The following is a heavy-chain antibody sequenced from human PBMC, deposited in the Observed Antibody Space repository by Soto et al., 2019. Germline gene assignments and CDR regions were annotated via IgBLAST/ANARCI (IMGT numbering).Heavy chain of an antibody. Sequence: QVQLVQSGAEVKKPGASVKVSCKASGYTFTSYGISWVRQDPGQGLEWMGWISAYNGNTNYAQKLQGRVTMTTDTSTSTAYMELRSLRSDDTAVYYCARVGGGGYYDSSGYPFDYWGQGTLVTVSS. CDR3: ARVGGGGYYDSSGYPFDY. J-gene: IGHJ4*02. CDR1: GYTFTSYG. CDR2: ISAYNGNT. V-gene: IGHV1-18*01. D-gene: IGHD3-22*01.